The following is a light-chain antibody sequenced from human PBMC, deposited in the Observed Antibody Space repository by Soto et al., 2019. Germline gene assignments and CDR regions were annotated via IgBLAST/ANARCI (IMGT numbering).Light chain of an antibody. CDR3: HSYTSSNTYV. V-gene: IGLV2-14*03. CDR2: DVS. CDR1: SSDVGAYNY. J-gene: IGLJ1*01. Sequence: QSALTQPASVSGSPGQSITISCTGTSSDVGAYNYVSWFQQHPGKAPKLMIFDVSSRPSGVSDRFSGSKPGNTASLTISGLQAEDEADYYCHSYTSSNTYVFGTGTKVTVL.